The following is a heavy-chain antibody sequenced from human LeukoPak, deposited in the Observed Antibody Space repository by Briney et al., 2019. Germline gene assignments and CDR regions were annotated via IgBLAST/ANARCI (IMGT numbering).Heavy chain of an antibody. CDR2: ISSSSSYI. V-gene: IGHV3-21*01. Sequence: TTGGSLRLSCAASGFTFSSYSMNWVRQAPGKGLEWVSSISSSSSYIYYADSVKGRFTISRDNAKNSLYLQMNSLRAEDTAVYYCARDPDIAAAGDAFDIWGQGTMVTVSS. CDR1: GFTFSSYS. J-gene: IGHJ3*02. CDR3: ARDPDIAAAGDAFDI. D-gene: IGHD6-13*01.